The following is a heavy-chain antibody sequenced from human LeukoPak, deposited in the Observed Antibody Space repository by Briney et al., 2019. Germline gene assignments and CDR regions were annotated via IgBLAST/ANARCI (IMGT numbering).Heavy chain of an antibody. CDR2: ISGSGGST. Sequence: GGSLRLSCAASGFTFSSYAMSWVRQAPGKGLEWVSAISGSGGSTYYVDSVKGRFTISRDNSKNTLYLQMNSLRAEDTAVYYCAKSPNYYDSSGYHFDYWGQGTLVTVSS. V-gene: IGHV3-23*01. D-gene: IGHD3-22*01. CDR1: GFTFSSYA. CDR3: AKSPNYYDSSGYHFDY. J-gene: IGHJ4*02.